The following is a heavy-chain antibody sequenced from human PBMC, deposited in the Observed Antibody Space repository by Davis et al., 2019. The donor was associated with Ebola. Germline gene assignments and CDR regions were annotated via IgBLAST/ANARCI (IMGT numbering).Heavy chain of an antibody. CDR1: GFSFSR. D-gene: IGHD1-20*01. V-gene: IGHV3-7*01. Sequence: PGGSLRLSCAASGFSFSRMSWVRRAPGKGLEWVANIDQDGSEKYFVDSVKGRFTISRDNAKNSLYLQMNNLRAADTAVYYCARDQDNWNWYYWGQGTLVTVSS. CDR3: ARDQDNWNWYY. J-gene: IGHJ4*02. CDR2: IDQDGSEK.